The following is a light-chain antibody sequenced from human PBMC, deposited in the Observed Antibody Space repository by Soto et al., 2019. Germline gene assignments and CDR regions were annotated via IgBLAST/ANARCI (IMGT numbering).Light chain of an antibody. CDR1: LNVNSY. CDR3: QQYGSSPIT. CDR2: DAS. Sequence: VLTQSPATLSLSPGERATLSCRASLNVNSYLAWYQQKPGQAPRLLIYDASNRAAGIPARFSGSGSGTDFTLTISSLEPEDFAVYFCQQYGSSPITFGQGTRLEI. J-gene: IGKJ5*01. V-gene: IGKV3-11*01.